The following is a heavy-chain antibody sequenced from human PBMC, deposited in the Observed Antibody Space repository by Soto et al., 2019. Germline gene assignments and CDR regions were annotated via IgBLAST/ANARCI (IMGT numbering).Heavy chain of an antibody. V-gene: IGHV4-4*07. CDR2: IYTSGST. CDR1: GGSISSYY. D-gene: IGHD6-6*01. Sequence: SETLSLTCTVSGGSISSYYWSWIRQPAGKGLEWIGRIYTSGSTNYNPSLKSRVTMSVDTSKNQFSLKLSSVTAADTAVYYCATLQREWYSSSSGLGWFDPWGQGTLVTVSS. CDR3: ATLQREWYSSSSGLGWFDP. J-gene: IGHJ5*02.